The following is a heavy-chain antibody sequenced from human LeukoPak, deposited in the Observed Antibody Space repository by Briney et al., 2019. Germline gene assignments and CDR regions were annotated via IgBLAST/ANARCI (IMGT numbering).Heavy chain of an antibody. J-gene: IGHJ4*02. V-gene: IGHV3-21*01. Sequence: GGSLRLSCAASGFTFSTYTMNWVRQAPGKGLEWVSSISASTSYINYADSVKGRFTISRDNAENSLYLQLDSLRAEDTAVYYCARDRGADYWGQGTLVTVSS. CDR2: ISASTSYI. CDR3: ARDRGADY. CDR1: GFTFSTYT. D-gene: IGHD5-12*01.